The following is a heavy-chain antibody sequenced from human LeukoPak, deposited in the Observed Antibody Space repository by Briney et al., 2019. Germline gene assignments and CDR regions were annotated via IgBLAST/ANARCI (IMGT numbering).Heavy chain of an antibody. CDR2: ISVGNTI. D-gene: IGHD1-26*01. Sequence: GGSLRLSCAASGFTFTSFNMNWVRQAPGQGLEWVSYISVGNTIYYADSVKGRFTISRDNAKNSLYLQMDSLRAEDTAVYYCARSGSYRLDYRGQGTLVTVSS. CDR1: GFTFTSFN. J-gene: IGHJ4*02. V-gene: IGHV3-48*01. CDR3: ARSGSYRLDY.